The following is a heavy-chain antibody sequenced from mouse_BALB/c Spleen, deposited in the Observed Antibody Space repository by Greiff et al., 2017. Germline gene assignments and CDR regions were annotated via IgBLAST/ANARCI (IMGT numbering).Heavy chain of an antibody. Sequence: EVHLVESGGGLVQPGGSLKLSCAASGFTFSSYGMSWVRQTPDKRLELVATINSNGGSTYYPDSVKGRFTISRDNAKNTLYLQMSSLKSEDTAMYYCARGPSTMITRYWYFDVWGAGTTVTVSS. CDR2: INSNGGST. CDR1: GFTFSSYG. D-gene: IGHD2-4*01. J-gene: IGHJ1*01. V-gene: IGHV5-6-3*01. CDR3: ARGPSTMITRYWYFDV.